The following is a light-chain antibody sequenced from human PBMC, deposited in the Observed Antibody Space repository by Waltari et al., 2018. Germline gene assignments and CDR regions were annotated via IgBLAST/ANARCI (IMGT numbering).Light chain of an antibody. CDR3: QQYYFTPPRT. CDR1: QDISNS. Sequence: DIQMTQSPSSLSASVGDRATITCRASQDISNSLAWYQQKAGKDPKLLRSAESRLGSVVPSRFLGSGSGTHFTLTIISVQPDDFATYYCQQYYFTPPRTFGQGTKVELK. J-gene: IGKJ1*01. CDR2: AES. V-gene: IGKV1-NL1*01.